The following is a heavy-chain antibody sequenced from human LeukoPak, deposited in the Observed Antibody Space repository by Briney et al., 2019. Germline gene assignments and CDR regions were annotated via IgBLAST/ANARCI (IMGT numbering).Heavy chain of an antibody. CDR2: IYPGDSDT. CDR1: GYSFTSYW. J-gene: IGHJ3*02. D-gene: IGHD6-13*01. CDR3: ARVKKGSLDAFDI. V-gene: IGHV5-51*01. Sequence: GESLKISCKGSGYSFTSYWIGWVRQMPGKGLEWMGIIYPGDSDTRYSPSFQGQVTISADKSITTAYLQWSSLKASDTAMYYCARVKKGSLDAFDIWGQGTMVTVSS.